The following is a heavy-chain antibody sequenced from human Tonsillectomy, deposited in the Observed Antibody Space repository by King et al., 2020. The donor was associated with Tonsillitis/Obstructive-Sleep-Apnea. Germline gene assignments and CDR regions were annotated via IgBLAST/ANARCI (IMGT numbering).Heavy chain of an antibody. V-gene: IGHV4-34*01. CDR1: GGSFSGYY. Sequence: VQLQQWGAGLLKPSETLSLTCAVYGGSFSGYYWSWIRQPPGKGLEWIGEINHSGSTNYNPSLKSRVTISVDTSKNQFSLKLGSVTAADTAVYYCARGLGSGCSGGSCYPNWFDPWGQGTLVTVSS. CDR2: INHSGST. D-gene: IGHD2-15*01. J-gene: IGHJ5*02. CDR3: ARGLGSGCSGGSCYPNWFDP.